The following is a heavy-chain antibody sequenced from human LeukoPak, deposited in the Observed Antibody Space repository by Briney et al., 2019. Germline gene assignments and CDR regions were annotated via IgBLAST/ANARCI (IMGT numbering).Heavy chain of an antibody. Sequence: GGSLRLSCVASGFTFENYWMHWVRQAPGKGPEWVAIIKQDGSLEHYMDSVKGRFTISRDNAKNSLILQMDSLRAEDTAVYYCARWTGVIDSWGQGTLVTVSS. D-gene: IGHD2-21*01. CDR2: IKQDGSLE. V-gene: IGHV3-7*01. CDR3: ARWTGVIDS. J-gene: IGHJ4*02. CDR1: GFTFENYW.